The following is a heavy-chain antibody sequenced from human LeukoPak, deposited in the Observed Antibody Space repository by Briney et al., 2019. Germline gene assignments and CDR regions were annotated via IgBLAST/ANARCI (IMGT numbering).Heavy chain of an antibody. V-gene: IGHV3-21*01. CDR1: GFTFSSYS. Sequence: GGSLRLSCAASGFTFSSYSMNWVRQAPGKGLEWVSSISSSSSYIYYADSVKGRFTISRDNAKNSLYLRMNSLRAEDTAVYYCARVCSGSHCGYWGQGTLVTVSS. CDR2: ISSSSSYI. D-gene: IGHD1-26*01. J-gene: IGHJ4*02. CDR3: ARVCSGSHCGY.